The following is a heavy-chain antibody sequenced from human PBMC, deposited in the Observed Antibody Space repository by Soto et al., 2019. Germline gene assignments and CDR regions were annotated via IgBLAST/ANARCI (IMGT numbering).Heavy chain of an antibody. CDR1: GGTFSSYA. J-gene: IGHJ6*02. CDR3: ARDSGILTGYYRLYYYGMDV. V-gene: IGHV1-69*13. D-gene: IGHD3-9*01. Sequence: ASVKVSCKASGGTFSSYAISWVRQAPGQGLEWMGGIIPIFGTANYAQKFQGRVTITADESTSTAYMELSSLRSEDTAVYYCARDSGILTGYYRLYYYGMDVWGQGTTVTVSS. CDR2: IIPIFGTA.